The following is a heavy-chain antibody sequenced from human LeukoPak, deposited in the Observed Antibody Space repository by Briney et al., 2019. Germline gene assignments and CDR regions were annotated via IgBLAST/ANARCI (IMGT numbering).Heavy chain of an antibody. D-gene: IGHD1-26*01. V-gene: IGHV5-51*01. CDR2: IYPNDSDT. Sequence: GESLKISCEGSGYNFAYYWIGWVRQMPGKGLEWMGIIYPNDSDTRYSPSFQGQVTISADKSISTAYPQWSSLKASDTAMYYCARRGVVGSKVFDYWGQGTLVTVSS. J-gene: IGHJ4*02. CDR3: ARRGVVGSKVFDY. CDR1: GYNFAYYW.